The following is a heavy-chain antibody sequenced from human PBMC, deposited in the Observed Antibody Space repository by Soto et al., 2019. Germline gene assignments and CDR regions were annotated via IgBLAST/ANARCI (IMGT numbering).Heavy chain of an antibody. CDR2: ISHSGSP. D-gene: IGHD2-21*01. V-gene: IGHV4-4*02. J-gene: IGHJ4*02. CDR1: GASISNGKW. CDR3: TRDGDYGYSLAY. Sequence: QVQLQESGPGLVKPSETLTLTCVVSGASISNGKWWSWVRQPPGKGLEWIGEISHSGSPNYNPPLRSRFTIEVDKSKNQFSLKFSVTAADTAMDYCTRDGDYGYSLAYWGQGTLVTVSS.